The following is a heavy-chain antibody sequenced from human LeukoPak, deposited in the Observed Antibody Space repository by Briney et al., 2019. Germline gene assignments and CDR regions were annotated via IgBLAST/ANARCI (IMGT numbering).Heavy chain of an antibody. D-gene: IGHD2-2*01. CDR2: ISTSSSYT. CDR1: GFTFSDYY. Sequence: GGSLRLSCAASGFTFSDYYVSWIRQAPGKGLEWVSYISTSSSYTKYADSVKGRFTISRDNAKNSLYLQMNSPRAEDTAVYYCAREYCSSTTCYPFFDYWGQGTLVTVSS. J-gene: IGHJ4*02. CDR3: AREYCSSTTCYPFFDY. V-gene: IGHV3-11*05.